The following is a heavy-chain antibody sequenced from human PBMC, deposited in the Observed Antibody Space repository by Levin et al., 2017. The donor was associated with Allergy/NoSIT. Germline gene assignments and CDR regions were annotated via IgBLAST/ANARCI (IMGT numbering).Heavy chain of an antibody. CDR3: VVWLPGGAFDI. Sequence: GGSLRLSCAASGFTFSSYSMNWVRQAPGKGLEWVSSISSSSSYIYYADSVKGRFTISRDNAKNSLYLQMNSLRAEDTAVYYCVVWLPGGAFDIWGQGTMVTVSS. J-gene: IGHJ3*02. D-gene: IGHD5-12*01. CDR1: GFTFSSYS. V-gene: IGHV3-21*01. CDR2: ISSSSSYI.